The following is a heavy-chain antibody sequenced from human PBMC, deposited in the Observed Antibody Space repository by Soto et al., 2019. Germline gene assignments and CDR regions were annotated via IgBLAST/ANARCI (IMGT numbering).Heavy chain of an antibody. V-gene: IGHV1-69*01. Sequence: QVQLVQSGAEVKKPGSSVKVSCKASGGTFSSYAISWVRQAPGQGLEWRGGIIPIFGTANYAQKCQGRVTSTADESTSTAYLELSSLRSEDTAVYDGARYWGMATTGDGMDVWGKGTTVTVSS. J-gene: IGHJ6*04. D-gene: IGHD3-16*01. CDR1: GGTFSSYA. CDR3: ARYWGMATTGDGMDV. CDR2: IIPIFGTA.